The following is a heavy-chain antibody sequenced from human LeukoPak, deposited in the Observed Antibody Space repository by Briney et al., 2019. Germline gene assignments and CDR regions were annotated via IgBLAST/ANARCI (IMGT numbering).Heavy chain of an antibody. D-gene: IGHD1-1*01. Sequence: SETLSLTCAVYGGSFSGYYWSWIRQPPGKGLEWIGEINHSGSTNYNPSLKGRVTISVDTSKNQFSLKLSSVTAADTAVYYCARGPGTHRGFDPWGQGTLVTVSS. CDR2: INHSGST. CDR1: GGSFSGYY. V-gene: IGHV4-34*01. CDR3: ARGPGTHRGFDP. J-gene: IGHJ5*02.